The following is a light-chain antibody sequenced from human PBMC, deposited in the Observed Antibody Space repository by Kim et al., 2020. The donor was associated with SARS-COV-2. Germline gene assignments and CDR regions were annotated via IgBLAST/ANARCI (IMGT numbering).Light chain of an antibody. CDR2: GAS. V-gene: IGKV1-39*01. J-gene: IGKJ1*01. Sequence: ASVGDRVTITCRASLSISTYLNWYQQKPGKVPNLLIYGASNLQSGVPSRFSGSGSGTDFTLTISSLQPEDFATYYCQQSDTTPRTFGQGTQVDIK. CDR3: QQSDTTPRT. CDR1: LSISTY.